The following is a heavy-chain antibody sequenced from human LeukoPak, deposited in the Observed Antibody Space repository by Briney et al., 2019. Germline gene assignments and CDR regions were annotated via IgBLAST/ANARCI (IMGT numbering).Heavy chain of an antibody. V-gene: IGHV3-21*01. Sequence: MPGGSLRLSCAASGFTFSSYSMNWVRQAPGKGLEWVSSISSSSSYIYYADSVKGRFTISRDNAKNSLYLQMNSLRAEDTAVYYCARTPPSVVVTANFDYWGQGTLVTVSS. CDR2: ISSSSSYI. CDR3: ARTPPSVVVTANFDY. CDR1: GFTFSSYS. D-gene: IGHD2-21*02. J-gene: IGHJ4*02.